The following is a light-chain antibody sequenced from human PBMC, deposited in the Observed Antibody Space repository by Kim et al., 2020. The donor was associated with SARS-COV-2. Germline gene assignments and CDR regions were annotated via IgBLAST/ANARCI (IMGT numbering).Light chain of an antibody. CDR3: NSRDTSGHLWV. Sequence: SSELTQDPGVSVALGQTVRITCQGNSLRNYYADWSQQKPGQAPVVVIYGKNNRPSGIPDRFSGSSSVDTDSLTITGAQAEDEAVYYCNSRDTSGHLWVFG. CDR1: SLRNYY. V-gene: IGLV3-19*01. J-gene: IGLJ3*02. CDR2: GKN.